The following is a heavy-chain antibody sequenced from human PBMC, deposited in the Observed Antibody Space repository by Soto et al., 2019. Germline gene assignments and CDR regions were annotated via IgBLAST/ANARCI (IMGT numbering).Heavy chain of an antibody. J-gene: IGHJ4*02. V-gene: IGHV1-69*12. D-gene: IGHD1-26*01. CDR3: ARVGGRLGATRPVDY. Sequence: QVQLVQSGAEVKKPGSSVKVSCKASGGTFSSYAISWVRQAPGQGLEWMGGIIPIFGTANYAQKFQGRVTNTADESTSTCYMGLSSLRSEDTAVYYCARVGGRLGATRPVDYWGQGTLVTVSS. CDR1: GGTFSSYA. CDR2: IIPIFGTA.